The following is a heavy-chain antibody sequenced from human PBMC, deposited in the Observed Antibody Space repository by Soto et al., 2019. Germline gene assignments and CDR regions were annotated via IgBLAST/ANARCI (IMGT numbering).Heavy chain of an antibody. Sequence: GGSLRLSCAASGFTFSSYSMNWVRQAPGKGLEWVSSISSSSSYIYYADSVKGRFTISRDNAKNSLYLQMNSLRAEDTAVYYCARDYEQWLVFWFDPWGQGTLVTVSS. CDR3: ARDYEQWLVFWFDP. CDR2: ISSSSSYI. CDR1: GFTFSSYS. D-gene: IGHD6-19*01. V-gene: IGHV3-21*01. J-gene: IGHJ5*02.